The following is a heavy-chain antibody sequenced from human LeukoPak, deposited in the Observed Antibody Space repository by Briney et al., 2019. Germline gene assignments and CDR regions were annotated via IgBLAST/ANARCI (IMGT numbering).Heavy chain of an antibody. CDR2: IYPGDSDT. V-gene: IGHV5-51*01. CDR1: GYNFNSYW. Sequence: PGGSLRLSCKGSGYNFNSYWIGWVRQMPGRGLEGMGIIYPGDSDTRYSPSFQGQVTISADKSISTAYLQWSSLKASDTAIYYCARHQIVGATRSPFDYWGQGTLVTVSS. CDR3: ARHQIVGATRSPFDY. J-gene: IGHJ4*02. D-gene: IGHD1-26*01.